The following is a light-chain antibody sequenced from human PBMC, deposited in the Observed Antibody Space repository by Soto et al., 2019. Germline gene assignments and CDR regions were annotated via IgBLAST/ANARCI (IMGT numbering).Light chain of an antibody. CDR1: QSVINY. CDR2: DTS. J-gene: IGKJ4*01. V-gene: IGKV3-11*01. CDR3: QQRANWPLT. Sequence: EVVFTQSPATLSFSPGERAPLSCRASQSVINYLAWYQQKPGQAPRLLIYDTSNRATGIPARFSGSGSGTDFTLIISSLEPEDFAVYYCQQRANWPLTFGGGTKADIK.